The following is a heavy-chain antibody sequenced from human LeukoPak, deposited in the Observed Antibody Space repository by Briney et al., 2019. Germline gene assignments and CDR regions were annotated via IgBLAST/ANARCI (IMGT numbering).Heavy chain of an antibody. CDR2: IKQDGSEK. CDR3: ASGLYSGSWNYYYGMDV. Sequence: GGSLRLSCAASGFTFSSYWMSWVRQAPGKGLEWVANIKQDGSEKYYVDSVKGRLTISRDNAKNSLYLQMNSLRAEDTAQYYCASGLYSGSWNYYYGMDVWGQGTTVTVSS. V-gene: IGHV3-7*01. CDR1: GFTFSSYW. J-gene: IGHJ6*02. D-gene: IGHD6-13*01.